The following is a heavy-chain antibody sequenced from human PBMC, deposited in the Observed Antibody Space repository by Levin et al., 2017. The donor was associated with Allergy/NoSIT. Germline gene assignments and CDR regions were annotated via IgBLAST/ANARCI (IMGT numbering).Heavy chain of an antibody. Sequence: GESLKISCKASGYTFTSYDINWVRQATGQGLEWMGWMNPNSGNTGYAQKFQGRVTMTRNTSISTAYMELSSLRSEDTAVYYCAREGGIAVAGTDYWGQGTLVTVSS. CDR3: AREGGIAVAGTDY. D-gene: IGHD6-19*01. CDR1: GYTFTSYD. CDR2: MNPNSGNT. J-gene: IGHJ4*02. V-gene: IGHV1-8*01.